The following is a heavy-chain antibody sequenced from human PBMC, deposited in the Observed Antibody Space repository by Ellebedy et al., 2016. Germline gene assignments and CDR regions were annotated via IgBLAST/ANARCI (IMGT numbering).Heavy chain of an antibody. Sequence: SETLSLXCAVYGGSFSGYYWTWIRQPPGKGLEWIGEIKHSGSTNYNPSLKSRVAISVDTSKNQFSLKLSSVTAADTAVYYCARDVEGVIEYWGQGTLVTVSS. CDR1: GGSFSGYY. V-gene: IGHV4-34*01. CDR3: ARDVEGVIEY. J-gene: IGHJ4*02. CDR2: IKHSGST. D-gene: IGHD3-10*01.